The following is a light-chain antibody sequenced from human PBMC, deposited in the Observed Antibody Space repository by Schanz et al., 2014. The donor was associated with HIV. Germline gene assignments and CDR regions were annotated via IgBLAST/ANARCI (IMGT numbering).Light chain of an antibody. Sequence: QSVLTQPPSVSGAPGQRVTISCTGSSSNIGAGYDVHWSQQLPGSAPKLLIFGNSNRPSGVSNRFSGSKSGKTASLTISGLQAEDEADYYCSSYTTSSPRVFGGGTKLTVL. V-gene: IGLV1-40*01. CDR1: SSNIGAGYD. CDR2: GNS. J-gene: IGLJ2*01. CDR3: SSYTTSSPRV.